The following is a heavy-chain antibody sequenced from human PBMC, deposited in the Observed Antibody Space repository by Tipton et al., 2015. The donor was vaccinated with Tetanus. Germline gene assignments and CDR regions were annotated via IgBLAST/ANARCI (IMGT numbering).Heavy chain of an antibody. CDR2: IYSNGTT. D-gene: IGHD2-21*01. Sequence: TLSLTCTVSGGSINRYYWSWIRQSPGTGLEWIGYIYSNGTTNYNPSLKSRVTMSVDTSKKQFSLKLNFVTAADTGVYYCARDGGDSGHWGQGTQVTVSS. V-gene: IGHV4-59*13. CDR3: ARDGGDSGH. CDR1: GGSINRYY. J-gene: IGHJ4*02.